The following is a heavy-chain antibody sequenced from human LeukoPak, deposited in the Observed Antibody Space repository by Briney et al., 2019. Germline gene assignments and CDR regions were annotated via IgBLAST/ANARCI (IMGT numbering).Heavy chain of an antibody. D-gene: IGHD2-15*01. J-gene: IGHJ4*02. CDR1: GGSISSHY. V-gene: IGHV4-59*11. CDR3: ARGTKVAATFDY. Sequence: SETLSLTCTASGGSISSHYWSWIRQPPGKGLEWIGYIYYSGSTNYNPSLKSRVTISVDTSKDQFSLKLSSVTAADTAVYYCARGTKVAATFDYWGQGTLVTVSS. CDR2: IYYSGST.